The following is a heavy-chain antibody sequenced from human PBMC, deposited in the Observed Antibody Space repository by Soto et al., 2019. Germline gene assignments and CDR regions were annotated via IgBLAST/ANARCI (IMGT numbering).Heavy chain of an antibody. Sequence: GGSLRLSCAASGFTFSNSTVHWVRQAPGKGLEWVALISYDEIDKYFADAVKGRFTISRDNSKNTLYLQMDSLRAEDTAVYYCAGRSGSSDYWGRGTLVTASS. D-gene: IGHD3-10*01. V-gene: IGHV3-30*04. J-gene: IGHJ4*02. CDR1: GFTFSNST. CDR3: AGRSGSSDY. CDR2: ISYDEIDK.